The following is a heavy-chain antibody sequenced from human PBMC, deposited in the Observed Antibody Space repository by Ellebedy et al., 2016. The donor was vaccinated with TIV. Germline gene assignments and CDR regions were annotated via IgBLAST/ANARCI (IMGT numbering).Heavy chain of an antibody. Sequence: GESLKISCAASGFTFSTYAMSWVRQAPGKGLEWVSAISGSGGSTYYADSVKGRFAISRDNSNNTLYLQMNSLRAEDTAVYYCAKGGGGCCFEVWGQGTLVTVSS. CDR3: AKGGGGCCFEV. CDR2: ISGSGGST. J-gene: IGHJ4*02. CDR1: GFTFSTYA. D-gene: IGHD2-15*01. V-gene: IGHV3-23*01.